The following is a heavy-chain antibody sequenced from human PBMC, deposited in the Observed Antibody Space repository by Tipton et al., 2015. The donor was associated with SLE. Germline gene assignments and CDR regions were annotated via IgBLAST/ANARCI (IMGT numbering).Heavy chain of an antibody. Sequence: SLRLSCAASGFTFSSYSMNWVRQAPGKGLEWVSSISSSSSYIYYADSVKGRFTISRDNAKNSLYLQMNSLRPEDTAVYYCAKERQHLAEWTFDYWGQGTLVTVSS. V-gene: IGHV3-21*01. CDR1: GFTFSSYS. D-gene: IGHD6-13*01. CDR3: AKERQHLAEWTFDY. J-gene: IGHJ4*02. CDR2: ISSSSSYI.